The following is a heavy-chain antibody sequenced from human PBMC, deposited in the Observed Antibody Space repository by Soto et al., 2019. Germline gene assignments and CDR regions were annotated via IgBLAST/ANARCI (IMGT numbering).Heavy chain of an antibody. V-gene: IGHV4-39*01. CDR1: ANPINSTTSY. CDR2: IYYSGSP. D-gene: IGHD3-10*01. CDR3: ARRHGLDIDAYY. J-gene: IGHJ4*02. Sequence: SDTPHLTGIVSANPINSTTSYWGWIRQPPGKGLEWIGSIYYSGSPSYNPSLKSRVTISVDASKDQFSLKLSSVTAADTAVYFCARRHGLDIDAYYWGQG.